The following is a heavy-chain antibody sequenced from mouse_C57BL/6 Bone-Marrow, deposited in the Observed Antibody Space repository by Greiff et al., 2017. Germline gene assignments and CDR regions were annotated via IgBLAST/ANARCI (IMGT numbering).Heavy chain of an antibody. Sequence: EVMLVESGGGLVQSGRSLRLSCATSGFTFSDFYMEWVRQAPGKGLEWIAASRNKANDYTTEYSASVKGRFIVSRDTSQSILYLQMNALRAEDTAIYYCARDQDSSGTTWFAYWGQGTLVTVSA. CDR2: SRNKANDYTT. J-gene: IGHJ3*01. CDR3: ARDQDSSGTTWFAY. D-gene: IGHD3-2*02. CDR1: GFTFSDFY. V-gene: IGHV7-1*01.